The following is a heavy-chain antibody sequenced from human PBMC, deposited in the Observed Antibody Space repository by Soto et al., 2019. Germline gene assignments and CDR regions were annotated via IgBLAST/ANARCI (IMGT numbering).Heavy chain of an antibody. J-gene: IGHJ4*02. CDR2: MFYSGST. D-gene: IGHD5-12*01. V-gene: IGHV4-31*03. CDR1: GASISSGRSY. Sequence: SETLSLTCTVSGASISSGRSYWSWIRQHPGKGLEWIGYMFYSGSTYYHPSLKSRVNISADTSKNQFSLRLTSVTRADTAVYYCARDNGYGHFDSWGQGTLVTVSS. CDR3: ARDNGYGHFDS.